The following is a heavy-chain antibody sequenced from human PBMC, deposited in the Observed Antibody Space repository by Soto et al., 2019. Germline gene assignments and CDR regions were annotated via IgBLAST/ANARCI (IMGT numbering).Heavy chain of an antibody. D-gene: IGHD3-3*01. J-gene: IGHJ6*03. CDR2: INPSGGST. V-gene: IGHV1-46*01. CDR3: ARGRSDFWSGYLNYYYMDV. CDR1: GYTFTSYY. Sequence: ASVKVSCKASGYTFTSYYMHWVRQAPGQGLEWMGIINPSGGSTSYAQKFQGRVTMTRNTSISTAYMELSSLRSEDTAVYYCARGRSDFWSGYLNYYYMDVWGKGTTVTVSS.